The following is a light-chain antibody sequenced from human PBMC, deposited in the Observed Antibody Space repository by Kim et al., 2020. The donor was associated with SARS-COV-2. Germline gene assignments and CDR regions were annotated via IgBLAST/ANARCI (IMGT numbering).Light chain of an antibody. CDR3: KQDYTLPHT. Sequence: EIVLTQSPATLSLSPGERATLSCRASQTVSSRYLSWYQQKPGQAPRLLIYGASTRATGIPANFSGSGSGTDFTLTISCLQPGDCAVYYCKQDYTLPHTFGRGTRVEIK. CDR2: GAS. J-gene: IGKJ4*01. CDR1: QTVSSRY. V-gene: IGKV3D-7*01.